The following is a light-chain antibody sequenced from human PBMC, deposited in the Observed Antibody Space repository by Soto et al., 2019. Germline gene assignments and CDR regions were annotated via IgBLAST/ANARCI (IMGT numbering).Light chain of an antibody. CDR3: QQYHNLWT. CDR1: QSVSSY. J-gene: IGKJ1*01. Sequence: EIVLTQSPATLSFSPGERATLSCRASQSVSSYLAWYQQKPGQAPRLLIYDASNRATGIPARFSGSGSGTDFTLTITSLQSEDFALYYCQQYHNLWTFGQGTRWIS. CDR2: DAS. V-gene: IGKV3-11*01.